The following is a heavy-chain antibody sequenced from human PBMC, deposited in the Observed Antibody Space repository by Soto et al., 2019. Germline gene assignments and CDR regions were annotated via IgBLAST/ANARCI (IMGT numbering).Heavy chain of an antibody. Sequence: PSETLSLTSTVSGGSISSSSYYWGWIRQPPGKGLEWIGSIYYSGSTYYNPSLKSRVTISVDTSKNRFSLKLSSVTAADTAVYYCARHLQDYGDSLDYWGQGTLVTVSS. CDR3: ARHLQDYGDSLDY. V-gene: IGHV4-39*01. CDR2: IYYSGST. J-gene: IGHJ4*02. D-gene: IGHD4-17*01. CDR1: GGSISSSSYY.